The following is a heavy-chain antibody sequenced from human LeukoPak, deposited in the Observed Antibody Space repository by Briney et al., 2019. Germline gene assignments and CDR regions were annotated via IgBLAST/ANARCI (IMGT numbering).Heavy chain of an antibody. D-gene: IGHD3-10*01. CDR1: GLTFSNYA. CDR2: ISGNGGST. Sequence: GGSLRLSCAASGLTFSNYAMSWVRQVPGKGLEWVSAISGNGGSTYNADSVKGRFTISRDNSKNTLYLQMNSLRTDDTAIYYCAKGGITLVRGSFDYWGQGTLVTVSS. V-gene: IGHV3-23*01. J-gene: IGHJ4*02. CDR3: AKGGITLVRGSFDY.